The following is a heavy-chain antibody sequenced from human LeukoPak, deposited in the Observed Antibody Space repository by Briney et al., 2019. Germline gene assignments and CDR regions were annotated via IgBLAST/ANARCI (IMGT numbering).Heavy chain of an antibody. CDR2: IYSGGST. J-gene: IGHJ4*02. CDR3: ARGRDYYDSSAVY. V-gene: IGHV3-66*01. CDR1: GFSVSSNY. D-gene: IGHD3-22*01. Sequence: GGSLRLSCAASGFSVSSNYMSWVRQAPGKGLEWVSIIYSGGSTYYADSVKGRFTISRDISKNTLFLQMNSLRAEDTAVYYSARGRDYYDSSAVYWGQGTLVTVSS.